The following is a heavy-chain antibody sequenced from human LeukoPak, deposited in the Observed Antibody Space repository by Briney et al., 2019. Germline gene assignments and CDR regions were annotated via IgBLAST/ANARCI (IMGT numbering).Heavy chain of an antibody. CDR1: GFTFYTYA. D-gene: IGHD3-3*01. J-gene: IGHJ6*02. CDR2: IIYSDGST. V-gene: IGHV3-23*01. CDR3: ARPLRINCGMDV. Sequence: GGSLRLSCAASGFTFYTYAMTWVRQAPGKGLEWVSIIYSDGSTYYADSVKGRFTISRDNSKNTMYLQMNSLRAEDTAVYYCARPLRINCGMDVWGQGTTVTVSS.